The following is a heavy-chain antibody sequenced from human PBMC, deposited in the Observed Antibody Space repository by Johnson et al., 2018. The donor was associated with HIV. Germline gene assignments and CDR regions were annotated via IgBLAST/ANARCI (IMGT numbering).Heavy chain of an antibody. Sequence: QVQLVESGGGLVQPGGSLRLSCAASGFTFSSNAMHWVRQAPGKGLEWVAFIVYDGSKKYYADSVKGRFTISRDNSKNTLYLEMNSLRAEDTAVYYCARDRSTPQPYYYDSSGYRGYSAFDIWGQGTMVTVSS. CDR3: ARDRSTPQPYYYDSSGYRGYSAFDI. CDR2: IVYDGSKK. D-gene: IGHD3-22*01. V-gene: IGHV3-30*02. J-gene: IGHJ3*02. CDR1: GFTFSSNA.